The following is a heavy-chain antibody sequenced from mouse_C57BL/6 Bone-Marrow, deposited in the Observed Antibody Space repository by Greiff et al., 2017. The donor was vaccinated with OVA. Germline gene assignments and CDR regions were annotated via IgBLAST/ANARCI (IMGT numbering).Heavy chain of an antibody. CDR2: IDPSDSYT. CDR1: GYTFTSYW. D-gene: IGHD2-2*01. J-gene: IGHJ2*01. CDR3: GRWKRLKDYFDY. Sequence: VQLQQPGAELVMPGASVKLSCKASGYTFTSYWMHWVKQRPGQGLEWIGEIDPSDSYTNYNQKFKGKATLTADNSSSTAYMQLRSLTSEDSAFYYCGRWKRLKDYFDYWGQGTTLTVSS. V-gene: IGHV1-69*01.